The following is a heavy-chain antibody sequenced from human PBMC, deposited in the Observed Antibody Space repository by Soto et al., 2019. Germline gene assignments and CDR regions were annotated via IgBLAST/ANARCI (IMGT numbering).Heavy chain of an antibody. D-gene: IGHD1-7*01. CDR3: ATKKFGTTYFGY. CDR2: IGMSGSPI. Sequence: EVQLVESGGSLVQPGESLRLSCTGSGLTFSSYEMNWVRQAPGKGLEWVSYIGMSGSPIYYADSVKGRFTISRDNAKNSLYLQMNSLRAEDTALYYCATKKFGTTYFGYWGQGTLVTVSS. V-gene: IGHV3-48*03. CDR1: GLTFSSYE. J-gene: IGHJ4*02.